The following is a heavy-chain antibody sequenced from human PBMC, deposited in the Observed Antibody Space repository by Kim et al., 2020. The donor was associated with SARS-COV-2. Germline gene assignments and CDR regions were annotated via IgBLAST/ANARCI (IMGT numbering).Heavy chain of an antibody. D-gene: IGHD4-17*01. J-gene: IGHJ4*02. CDR3: ARVIGDYGDPGRFDY. V-gene: IGHV4-59*01. CDR2: IYYSGST. CDR1: GGSISSYY. Sequence: SETLSLTCTVSGGSISSYYWSWIRQPPGKGLEWIGYIYYSGSTNYNPSLKRRVTISVDTSKNQFSLTLSSVTAADTAVYYCARVIGDYGDPGRFDYWGQGTLVTVSS.